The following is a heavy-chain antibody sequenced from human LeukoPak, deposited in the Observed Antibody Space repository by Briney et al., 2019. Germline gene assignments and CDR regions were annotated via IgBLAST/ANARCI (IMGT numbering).Heavy chain of an antibody. D-gene: IGHD5-12*01. CDR3: ARGGWLRSFDY. Sequence: TSETLSLTCAVYGGSFSGYYWSWIRQPPGKGLEWIGEINHSGSTNYNPSLKSRVTISVDTSKNQFSLKLSSVTAADTAVYYCARGGWLRSFDYWGQGTLVTVSS. V-gene: IGHV4-34*01. CDR2: INHSGST. CDR1: GGSFSGYY. J-gene: IGHJ4*02.